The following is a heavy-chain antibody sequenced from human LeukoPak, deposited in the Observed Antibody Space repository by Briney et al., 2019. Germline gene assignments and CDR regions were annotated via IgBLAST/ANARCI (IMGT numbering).Heavy chain of an antibody. CDR3: AKDLGCNGGNCYSRNYYYGMDV. CDR2: ISWNSGSI. J-gene: IGHJ6*02. CDR1: GFTFDDYA. D-gene: IGHD2-15*01. Sequence: GGSLRLSCAASGFTFDDYAIHWVRQAPGKGLEWVSGISWNSGSIGYADSVKGRFTISRDNAKNSLYLQMNSLRAEDTALYYCAKDLGCNGGNCYSRNYYYGMDVWGQGTTVTVSS. V-gene: IGHV3-9*01.